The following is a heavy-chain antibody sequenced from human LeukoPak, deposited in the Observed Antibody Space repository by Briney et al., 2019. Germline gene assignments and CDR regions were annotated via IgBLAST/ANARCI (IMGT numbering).Heavy chain of an antibody. CDR3: AKDGGYCSSTSCFYFDY. CDR1: GFILSSYW. V-gene: IGHV3-74*01. J-gene: IGHJ4*02. D-gene: IGHD2-2*01. CDR2: INFDGTST. Sequence: GGSLRLSCAGSGFILSSYWLHWVRQVPGKGLVWVSRINFDGTSTNYADFVKGRFTISRDNAKNTLYLQMNSLRAEDTAVYYCAKDGGYCSSTSCFYFDYWGQGTLVTVSS.